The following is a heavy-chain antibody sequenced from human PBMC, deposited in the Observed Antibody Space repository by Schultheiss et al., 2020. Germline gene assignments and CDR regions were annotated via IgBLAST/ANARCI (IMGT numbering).Heavy chain of an antibody. J-gene: IGHJ1*01. V-gene: IGHV3-11*01. D-gene: IGHD6-19*01. CDR1: GFTFSDYY. Sequence: GESLKISCAASGFTFSDYYMSWIRQAPGKGLEWVSYISSSGSTIYYADSVKGRFTISRDNAKNSLYLQMNSLRAEDTAVYYCARVAVAGTWYFQHWGQGTLVTVSS. CDR2: ISSSGSTI. CDR3: ARVAVAGTWYFQH.